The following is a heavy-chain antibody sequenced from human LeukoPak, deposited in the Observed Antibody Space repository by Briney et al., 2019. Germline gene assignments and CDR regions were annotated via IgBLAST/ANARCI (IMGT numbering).Heavy chain of an antibody. Sequence: SETLSLTCTVSGGSISSYYWSWIRQPPGKGLEWIGYIYYSGSTNYNPSLKSRVTISVDTSKNQFSLKLSSVTAADTAVYYCARHHVRERATIFSAFDIWGQGTMVTVSS. CDR2: IYYSGST. V-gene: IGHV4-59*08. J-gene: IGHJ3*02. D-gene: IGHD3-3*01. CDR1: GGSISSYY. CDR3: ARHHVRERATIFSAFDI.